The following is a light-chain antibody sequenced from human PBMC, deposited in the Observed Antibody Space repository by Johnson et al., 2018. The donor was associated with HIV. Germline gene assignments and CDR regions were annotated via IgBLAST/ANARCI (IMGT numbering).Light chain of an antibody. J-gene: IGLJ1*01. Sequence: QSVLTQPPSVSAAPGQKVTISCSGSSSNIGNNSVSWYQQLPGTAPKLLIYDTNRRPSGIPDRFSGSKSGTSATLGITGLQTGDEADYHCRTWDSSLSARPSVFRTGTTVSVL. CDR2: DTN. CDR3: RTWDSSLSARPSV. CDR1: SSNIGNNS. V-gene: IGLV1-51*01.